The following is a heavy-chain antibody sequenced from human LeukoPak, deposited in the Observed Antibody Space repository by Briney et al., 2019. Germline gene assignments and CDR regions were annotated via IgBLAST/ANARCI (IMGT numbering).Heavy chain of an antibody. CDR1: GYNFTGYY. J-gene: IGHJ3*02. CDR3: ARVDPLDDAFDI. D-gene: IGHD2-15*01. Sequence: GASVKVSCKAYGYNFTGYYMHWVRQAPGQGLEWMGWINPNSGDTNYAQKLQGGVTMTRDTSISTAYLELSRLRSDDTAVYYCARVDPLDDAFDIWGQGTMVTVSS. V-gene: IGHV1-2*02. CDR2: INPNSGDT.